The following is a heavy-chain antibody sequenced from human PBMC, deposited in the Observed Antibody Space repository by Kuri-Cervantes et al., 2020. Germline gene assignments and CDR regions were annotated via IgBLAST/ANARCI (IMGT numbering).Heavy chain of an antibody. CDR1: GFTFSSYS. J-gene: IGHJ4*02. Sequence: GESLKISCAASGFTFSSYSMNWVRQAPGKGLEWVSVIYSGGSTYYADSVKGRFTISRDNSKNTLYLQMSSLRAEDTAVYYCAKDPVPGNDYDILTGYSYWGQGTLVTVSS. CDR3: AKDPVPGNDYDILTGYSY. D-gene: IGHD3-9*01. CDR2: IYSGGST. V-gene: IGHV3-53*01.